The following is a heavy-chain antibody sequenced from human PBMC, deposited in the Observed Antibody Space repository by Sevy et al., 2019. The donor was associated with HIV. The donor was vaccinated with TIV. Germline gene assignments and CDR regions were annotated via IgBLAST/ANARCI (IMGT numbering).Heavy chain of an antibody. CDR1: GFTVSNSY. Sequence: GGSLRLSCAASGFTVSNSYMSWVRRAPEKGLQWVSIIYRGDSTNHADPVKGRFTISRDNSKNTLYLEMNNLRAEDTAVYYCARLNVYYFDSSGYYTTGNAFDIWGQGTLVTVSS. V-gene: IGHV3-53*01. CDR3: ARLNVYYFDSSGYYTTGNAFDI. CDR2: IYRGDST. D-gene: IGHD3-22*01. J-gene: IGHJ3*02.